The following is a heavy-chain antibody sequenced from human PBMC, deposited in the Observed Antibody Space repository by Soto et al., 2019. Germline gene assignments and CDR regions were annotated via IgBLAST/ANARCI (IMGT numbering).Heavy chain of an antibody. V-gene: IGHV3-74*01. J-gene: IGHJ5*02. CDR1: GFTFSSYW. CDR3: AGEGVGSYWFDP. D-gene: IGHD1-26*01. Sequence: EVQLVESGGGLVQPGGSLRLSCAASGFTFSSYWMHWVRQAPGEGLIWVSRIKTDGSTTSYADSVKGRFTISRDNAKNTLYLQMNSLRTEDTAVYYCAGEGVGSYWFDPWGQGTLVMVSS. CDR2: IKTDGSTT.